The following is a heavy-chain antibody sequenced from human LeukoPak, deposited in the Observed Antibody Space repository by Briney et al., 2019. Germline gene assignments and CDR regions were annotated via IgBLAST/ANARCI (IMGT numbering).Heavy chain of an antibody. V-gene: IGHV1-69*13. CDR3: ARAHQFGCYYYYMDV. D-gene: IGHD3-10*01. CDR1: GGTFSSYA. J-gene: IGHJ6*03. CDR2: IIPIFGTA. Sequence: SSVKVSCKASGGTFSSYAISWVRQAPGQGLEWMGGIIPIFGTANYARKFQGRVTITADESTSTAYMELSSLRSEDTAVYYCARAHQFGCYYYYMDVWGKGTTVTVSS.